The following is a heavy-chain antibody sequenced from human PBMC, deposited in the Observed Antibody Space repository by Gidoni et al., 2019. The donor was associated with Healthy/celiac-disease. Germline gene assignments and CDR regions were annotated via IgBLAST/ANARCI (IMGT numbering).Heavy chain of an antibody. CDR1: GGTFRSYA. J-gene: IGHJ4*02. CDR3: ARGYYDIEGLLGYYFDY. V-gene: IGHV1-69*01. CDR2: IIPIFGTA. D-gene: IGHD3-22*01. Sequence: HVQLVQSGAEVKKPGSSVTVSCTASGGTFRSYAISWVRQAPGQGLEWMGGIIPIFGTANYAQKFQGRVTITADESTSTADMELSSLRSEDTAVYYCARGYYDIEGLLGYYFDYWGQGTLVTVSS.